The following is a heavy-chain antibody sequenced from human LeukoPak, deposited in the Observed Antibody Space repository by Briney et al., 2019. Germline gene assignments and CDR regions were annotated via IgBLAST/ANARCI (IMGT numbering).Heavy chain of an antibody. Sequence: PSETLSLTCAVYGGSFSGYYWSWIRQPPGKGLEWIGEINHSGSTNYNPSLKSRVTISVDTSKNQFSLKLSSVTAADTAVYYCARGPRYSSSWYNWFDPWGQGTLVTVSS. CDR3: ARGPRYSSSWYNWFDP. D-gene: IGHD6-13*01. CDR1: GGSFSGYY. V-gene: IGHV4-34*01. J-gene: IGHJ5*02. CDR2: INHSGST.